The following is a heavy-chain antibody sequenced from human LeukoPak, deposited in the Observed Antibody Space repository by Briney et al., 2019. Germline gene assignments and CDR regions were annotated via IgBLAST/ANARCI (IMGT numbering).Heavy chain of an antibody. D-gene: IGHD2-8*01. CDR3: ARDRMVYEY. J-gene: IGHJ4*02. V-gene: IGHV3-23*01. Sequence: GGSLRLSCAASGITFSTYAISWIRQDPRKGLEWVSAISDSGGSTYYADSVKGRFSISRDNSKNTLYLQMNSLRAEDTAVYYCARDRMVYEYWGPGTRVTVSS. CDR1: GITFSTYA. CDR2: ISDSGGST.